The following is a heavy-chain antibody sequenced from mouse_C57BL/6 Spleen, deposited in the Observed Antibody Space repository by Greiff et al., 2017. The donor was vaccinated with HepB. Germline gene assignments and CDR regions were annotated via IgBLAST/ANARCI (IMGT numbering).Heavy chain of an antibody. CDR1: GYSFTGYY. V-gene: IGHV1-42*01. Sequence: VQLQQSGPELVKPGASVKISCKASGYSFTGYYMNWVKQSPEKSLEWIGEINPSTGGTTYNQKFKAKATLTVDKSSSTAYMQLKSLTSEDSAVYYCARRLTGGAMYYWGQGTSVTVSS. CDR2: INPSTGGT. J-gene: IGHJ4*01. CDR3: ARRLTGGAMYY.